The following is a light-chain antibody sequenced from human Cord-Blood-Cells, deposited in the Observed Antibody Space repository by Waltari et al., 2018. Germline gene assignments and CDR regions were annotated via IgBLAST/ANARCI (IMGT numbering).Light chain of an antibody. CDR1: SSDVGSYNL. CDR3: CSYAGSSTFYVV. CDR2: EVS. V-gene: IGLV2-23*02. Sequence: QSALTQPASVPGSPGQSITISCTGTSSDVGSYNLVPWYQQHPGKAPKLMIYEVSKRPSGVSNRFSGSKSGNTASLTISGLQAEDEADYYCCSYAGSSTFYVVFGGGTKLTVL. J-gene: IGLJ2*01.